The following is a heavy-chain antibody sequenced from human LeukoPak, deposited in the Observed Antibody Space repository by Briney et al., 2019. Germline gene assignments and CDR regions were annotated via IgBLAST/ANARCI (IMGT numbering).Heavy chain of an antibody. V-gene: IGHV4-59*08. J-gene: IGHJ4*01. D-gene: IGHD1-1*01. CDR2: IYYSGST. CDR3: ARHMGLGYTYFYPYFDY. Sequence: SETLSLTCTVSGGSISSYYWSWIRQPPGKGLEWIGYIYYSGSTNYNPSLKSRVTISVDTSKHQFSLKLSSVTAADTAVYYCARHMGLGYTYFYPYFDYWGQGALVTVSS. CDR1: GGSISSYY.